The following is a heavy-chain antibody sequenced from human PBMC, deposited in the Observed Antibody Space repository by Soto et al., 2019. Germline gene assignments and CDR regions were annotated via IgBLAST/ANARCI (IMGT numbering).Heavy chain of an antibody. Sequence: EVQLVESGGGLVQPGGSLRLSCAASGFTFSSYSMNWVRQAPGKGLEWVAYISSSSSTIYYADSVKGRFTISRDNAKNAQSLQMNSLRAEDTAVYYCAREFRTYYYDSSGSRLDYWGQGTLVTVSS. CDR2: ISSSSSTI. CDR1: GFTFSSYS. CDR3: AREFRTYYYDSSGSRLDY. D-gene: IGHD3-22*01. J-gene: IGHJ4*02. V-gene: IGHV3-48*01.